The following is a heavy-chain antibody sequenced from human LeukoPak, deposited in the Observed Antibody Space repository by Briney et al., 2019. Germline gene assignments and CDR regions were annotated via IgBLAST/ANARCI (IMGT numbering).Heavy chain of an antibody. CDR2: IYTSGST. Sequence: PSQTLSLTCTVSGGSISSGSYYWSWIRQPAGKGLEWIGRIYTSGSTNYNPSLKSRVTISVDTSKNQFSLKLSSVTAADTAVYYCARETDYYGSGSYYKGYNWFDPWGQGTLVTVSS. J-gene: IGHJ5*02. CDR1: GGSISSGSYY. CDR3: ARETDYYGSGSYYKGYNWFDP. D-gene: IGHD3-10*01. V-gene: IGHV4-61*02.